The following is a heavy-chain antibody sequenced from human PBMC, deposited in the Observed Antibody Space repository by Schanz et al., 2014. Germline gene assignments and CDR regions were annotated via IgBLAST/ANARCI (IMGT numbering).Heavy chain of an antibody. D-gene: IGHD1-1*01. V-gene: IGHV3-23*03. Sequence: EMQLLESGGGLIQPGGSLRLSCAASGFTFSTHAMSWVRQAPGKGLEWVALVSSDGNNDYYTDSVKGRFTISRDNSKNTLYLQMNSLRAEDTAVYFCAKIERNEDWGQGTLVTVSS. CDR3: AKIERNED. J-gene: IGHJ4*02. CDR2: VSSDGNND. CDR1: GFTFSTHA.